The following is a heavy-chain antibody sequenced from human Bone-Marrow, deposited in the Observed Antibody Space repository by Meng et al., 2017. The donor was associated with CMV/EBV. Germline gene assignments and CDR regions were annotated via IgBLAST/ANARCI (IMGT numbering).Heavy chain of an antibody. CDR1: SSNW. D-gene: IGHD2-2*01. CDR3: ASSQTGYCSSTSCPTGAFDI. CDR2: IYHSGST. J-gene: IGHJ3*02. Sequence: SSNWWSWVSQPPGKGLEWIGEIYHSGSTNYNPSLKSRVTISVDKSKNQFSLKLSSVTAADTAVYYCASSQTGYCSSTSCPTGAFDIWGQGTMVTVSS. V-gene: IGHV4-4*02.